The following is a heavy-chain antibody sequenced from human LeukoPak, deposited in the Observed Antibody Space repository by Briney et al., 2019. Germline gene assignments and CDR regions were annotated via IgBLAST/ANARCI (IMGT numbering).Heavy chain of an antibody. J-gene: IGHJ4*02. D-gene: IGHD2/OR15-2a*01. CDR1: GNTFTDLS. CDR2: SDPEDVET. CDR3: ATDFYRGRQFDY. V-gene: IGHV1-24*01. Sequence: VASVKVSCKVSGNTFTDLSMNWVRQAPGKGLEWMGGSDPEDVETIYAQKFQGRVTMTEDTSTGTAYMELTSLRPEDTAVYYCATDFYRGRQFDYWGQGTLVTVSS.